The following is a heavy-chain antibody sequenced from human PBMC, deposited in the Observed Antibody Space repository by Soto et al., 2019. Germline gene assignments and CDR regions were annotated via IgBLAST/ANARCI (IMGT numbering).Heavy chain of an antibody. CDR1: GFSLSSYGVG. Sequence: GPTLVNPTQTLTLTCTFSGFSLSSYGVGVGWIRQPPGKAPEWLALIYWDDDKRYSPSLQSRLTITKDTSKNEVVLRMTNMDPVDTATYYCAHSPMFCSGTSCFSSNWFDPWGQGTLVTVSS. CDR3: AHSPMFCSGTSCFSSNWFDP. CDR2: IYWDDDK. D-gene: IGHD2-2*01. V-gene: IGHV2-5*02. J-gene: IGHJ5*02.